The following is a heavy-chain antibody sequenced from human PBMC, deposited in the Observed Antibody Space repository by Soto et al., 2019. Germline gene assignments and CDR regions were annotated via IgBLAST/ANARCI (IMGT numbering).Heavy chain of an antibody. CDR2: IFSNDEK. D-gene: IGHD6-19*01. Sequence: ESGPTLVNPTETLTLTCTVSGFSLSNARMGVSWIRQPPGKALEWLAHIFSNDEKSYSTSLKSRLTISKDTSKSQVVLTMTNMDPVDTATYYCARTPPIAVAGIYWYFDLWGRGTLVTVSS. J-gene: IGHJ2*01. CDR3: ARTPPIAVAGIYWYFDL. V-gene: IGHV2-26*01. CDR1: GFSLSNARMG.